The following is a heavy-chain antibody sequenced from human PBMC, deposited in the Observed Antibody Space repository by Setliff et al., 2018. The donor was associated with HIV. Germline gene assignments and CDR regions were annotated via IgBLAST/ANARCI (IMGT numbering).Heavy chain of an antibody. CDR3: ARHPIHTYGYGAFDF. CDR1: GYSFSRYW. CDR2: IYPGDPSS. V-gene: IGHV5-51*01. D-gene: IGHD5-18*01. Sequence: GESLKISCEGSGYSFSRYWIGWVRQMPGKGLEWMGVIYPGDPSSKYSPSFQGQVTISVDTSISTAYLQWNSLKASDTAIYYCARHPIHTYGYGAFDFWGRGTLVTVSS. J-gene: IGHJ4*02.